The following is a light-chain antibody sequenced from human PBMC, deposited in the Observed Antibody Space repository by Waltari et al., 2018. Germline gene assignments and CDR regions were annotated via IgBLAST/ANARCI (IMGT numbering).Light chain of an antibody. CDR2: GAS. J-gene: IGKJ1*01. CDR3: QQNSNWPWT. Sequence: EIVMTQSPATLSLSPGERATLSCRASQSVSSSLAWYQQKPGQAPRLLISGASSRATGIPDRFSGSGSGTEFTLTISSLEPEDVAVYYCQQNSNWPWTFGQGTKVEIK. CDR1: QSVSSS. V-gene: IGKV3D-15*01.